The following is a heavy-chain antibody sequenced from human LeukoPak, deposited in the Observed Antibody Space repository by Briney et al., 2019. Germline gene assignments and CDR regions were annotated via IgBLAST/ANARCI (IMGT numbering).Heavy chain of an antibody. Sequence: GSLRLSCAASGFTFSSYSMNWVRQAPGKGLEWVSYISSSSSTIYYADSVKGRFTISRDNAKNSLYLQMNSLRAEDTAVYYCARYATAADWFPSFDYWGQGTLVTVSS. CDR1: GFTFSSYS. CDR2: ISSSSSTI. CDR3: ARYATAADWFPSFDY. V-gene: IGHV3-48*04. D-gene: IGHD3-9*01. J-gene: IGHJ4*02.